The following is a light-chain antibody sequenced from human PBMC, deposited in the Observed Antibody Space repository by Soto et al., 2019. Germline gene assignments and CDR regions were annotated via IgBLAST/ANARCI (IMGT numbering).Light chain of an antibody. V-gene: IGKV1-8*01. J-gene: IGKJ1*01. CDR1: QGISSY. CDR2: AAS. Sequence: AIRMTQSPSSLSASTGDRVTITCRASQGISSYLAWYQQKPGKAPKLLIYAASTLQSGVPSRFSGSGSGTDFTLTISCLQSEDFATYYCQQYYSYPSTFGQGTKVEIQ. CDR3: QQYYSYPST.